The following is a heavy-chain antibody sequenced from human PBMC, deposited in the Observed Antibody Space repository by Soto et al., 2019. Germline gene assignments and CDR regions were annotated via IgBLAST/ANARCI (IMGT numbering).Heavy chain of an antibody. CDR3: AKELLRLGESLERYFDY. D-gene: IGHD3-10*01. CDR2: ISGSGSSR. CDR1: GFTFSTYA. Sequence: GGSLRLSCAASGFTFSTYAMSWVRQAPGKGLGWVSAISGSGSSRYYADSAKGRFTISRDNSKNTLFLQLNSLRAEDTAVYYCAKELLRLGESLERYFDYWGQGTLVTVSS. V-gene: IGHV3-23*01. J-gene: IGHJ4*02.